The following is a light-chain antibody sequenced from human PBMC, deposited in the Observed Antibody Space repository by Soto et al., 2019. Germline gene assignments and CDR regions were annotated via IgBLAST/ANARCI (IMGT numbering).Light chain of an antibody. V-gene: IGKV3-20*01. J-gene: IGKJ1*01. CDR2: DAS. Sequence: EIVLTQSPGTLSLSPGERATLSCRASQSVSSSSLAWYQQKRGQAPRLLIHDASSRATGIPDRVSGSGSGTDFTLTISRLEPEDCAVYDCQQYGSSPWTFGQGTKVDIK. CDR3: QQYGSSPWT. CDR1: QSVSSSS.